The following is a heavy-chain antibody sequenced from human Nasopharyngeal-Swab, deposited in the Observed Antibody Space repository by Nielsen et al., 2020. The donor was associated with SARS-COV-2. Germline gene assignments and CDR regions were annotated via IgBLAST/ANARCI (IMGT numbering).Heavy chain of an antibody. CDR1: GGTFSSYA. Sequence: PVKVSCKASGGTFSSYAISWVRQAPGQGLEWMGRIIPILGIANYAQKFQGRVTITADKSTSTAYMELSSLRSEDTAVYYCARGCGITIFGVVTCYYMDVWGKGTTVTVSS. CDR2: IIPILGIA. D-gene: IGHD3-3*01. J-gene: IGHJ6*03. CDR3: ARGCGITIFGVVTCYYMDV. V-gene: IGHV1-69*04.